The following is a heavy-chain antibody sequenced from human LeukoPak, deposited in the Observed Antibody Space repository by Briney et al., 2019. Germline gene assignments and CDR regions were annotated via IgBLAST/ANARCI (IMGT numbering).Heavy chain of an antibody. V-gene: IGHV5-51*01. D-gene: IGHD3-9*01. CDR2: LYPGDSDT. Sequence: GESLKISCKGSGYSFTSYWVGWVRQMPGMGLEWMGMLYPGDSDTRYSPSFQGQVTFSADKSISTAYLQWSSLKASDTAMYYCARHIFTDILTGHDAFDIRGQGTMVTVSS. CDR3: ARHIFTDILTGHDAFDI. J-gene: IGHJ3*02. CDR1: GYSFTSYW.